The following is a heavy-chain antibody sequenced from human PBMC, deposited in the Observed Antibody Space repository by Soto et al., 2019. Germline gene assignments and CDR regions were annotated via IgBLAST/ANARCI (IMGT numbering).Heavy chain of an antibody. CDR3: ATYSGNYERYGVYFSMDV. V-gene: IGHV3-23*01. D-gene: IGHD1-7*01. J-gene: IGHJ6*02. CDR2: VSGSGGST. CDR1: GFTFSNYA. Sequence: PGGSLRLSCAASGFTFSNYAISWVRQAPGRGLEWVSSVSGSGGSTYYADSVKGRFTISRDNSKNTLYLQMNSLRAEDTAVYYCATYSGNYERYGVYFSMDVWGQGTPVTVSS.